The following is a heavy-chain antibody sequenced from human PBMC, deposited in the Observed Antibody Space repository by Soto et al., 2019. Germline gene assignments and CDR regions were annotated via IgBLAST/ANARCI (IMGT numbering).Heavy chain of an antibody. Sequence: ASVKVSCKASGYTFTSYGISWVRQAPGQGLEWMGWISAYNGNTNYAQKLQGRVTMTADTSTSTAYMELSSLRSEDTAVYYCARGVYYYDSSATLPYYFDYWGQGTLVTVSS. CDR1: GYTFTSYG. CDR2: ISAYNGNT. V-gene: IGHV1-18*01. CDR3: ARGVYYYDSSATLPYYFDY. J-gene: IGHJ4*02. D-gene: IGHD3-22*01.